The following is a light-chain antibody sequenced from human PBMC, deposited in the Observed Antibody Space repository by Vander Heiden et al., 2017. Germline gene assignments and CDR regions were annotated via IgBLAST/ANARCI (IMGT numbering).Light chain of an antibody. Sequence: QSVLPQPPSVSAAPGQKVTISCSGSSSNIGNNYVSWYQQLPGTAPKLLIYDNNKRPSGIPDRFSGSKSGTSATLGITGLQTGDEADYYCGTWDSSLSEGVFGGGTKLTVL. CDR2: DNN. V-gene: IGLV1-51*01. CDR1: SSNIGNNY. J-gene: IGLJ2*01. CDR3: GTWDSSLSEGV.